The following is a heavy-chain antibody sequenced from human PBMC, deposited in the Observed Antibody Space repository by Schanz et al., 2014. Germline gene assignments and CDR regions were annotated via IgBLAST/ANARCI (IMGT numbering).Heavy chain of an antibody. D-gene: IGHD5-12*01. V-gene: IGHV3-23*01. CDR1: GFAFSSYG. CDR2: INTGVNT. CDR3: ARKVVATIGGYYDN. J-gene: IGHJ4*02. Sequence: EVQLLESGGGLVQPGGSLRLSCLASGFAFSSYGMNWLRQAPGKGLEWVSAINTGVNTYYADSVRGRFTISRDNSKTTVYLQMNSLRAEDTAVYYCARKVVATIGGYYDNWGQGTLXIVSS.